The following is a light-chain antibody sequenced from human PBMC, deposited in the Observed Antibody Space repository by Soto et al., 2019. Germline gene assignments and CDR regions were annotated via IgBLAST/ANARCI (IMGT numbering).Light chain of an antibody. Sequence: DIQMTKSPSSLSASVGDRVTITCRASQSISSHLNWYQQKPGKAPKLLIYASSSLQSGVPSRFSGSGSGTDFTLTISSLQPEDFATYYCQRSYSNSQELTCGGGTNEEIK. J-gene: IGKJ4*01. CDR2: ASS. V-gene: IGKV1-39*01. CDR1: QSISSH. CDR3: QRSYSNSQELT.